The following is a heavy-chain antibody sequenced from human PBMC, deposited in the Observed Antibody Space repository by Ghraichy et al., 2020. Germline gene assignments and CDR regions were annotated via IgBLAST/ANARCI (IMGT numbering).Heavy chain of an antibody. CDR2: MSYSRST. D-gene: IGHD3-10*01. J-gene: IGHJ4*02. CDR3: ARHLGSGIYYTFAY. V-gene: IGHV4-39*07. CDR1: GGSITSGNYY. Sequence: SETLSLTCTVSGGSITSGNYYWGWIRQPPGKGLEWIGSMSYSRSTFYNSSLKSRATMSVDTSKNQFSLRLNSVTAADTAVYYCARHLGSGIYYTFAYWGQGTLVTVSS.